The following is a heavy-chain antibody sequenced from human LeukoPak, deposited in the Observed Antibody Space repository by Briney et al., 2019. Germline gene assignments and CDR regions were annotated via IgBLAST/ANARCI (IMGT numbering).Heavy chain of an antibody. CDR3: ARGWYGYSGYDSSDY. CDR1: GYTFTSYD. Sequence: ASVKVSCKASGYTFTSYDINWVRQATGQWLEWMGWMNPNSGNTGYAQKFQGRVTMTRNTSISTAYMELSSLRSEDTAVYYCARGWYGYSGYDSSDYWGQGTLVTVSS. V-gene: IGHV1-8*01. CDR2: MNPNSGNT. D-gene: IGHD5-12*01. J-gene: IGHJ4*02.